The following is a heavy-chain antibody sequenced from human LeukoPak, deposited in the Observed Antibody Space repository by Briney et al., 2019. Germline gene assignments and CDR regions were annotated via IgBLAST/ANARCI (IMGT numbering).Heavy chain of an antibody. D-gene: IGHD2-2*01. CDR2: ISGSNGIT. CDR1: GYTITHYG. CDR3: AFGTDDGISTFDY. J-gene: IGHJ4*02. V-gene: IGHV1-18*01. Sequence: ASVKVSCKASGYTITHYGINWVRQAPGQWPEWLGWISGSNGITEYAQKVQGRVTMTRDTSTSTVYMELSSLKSDDTAVYYCAFGTDDGISTFDYWGQGTLVTVSS.